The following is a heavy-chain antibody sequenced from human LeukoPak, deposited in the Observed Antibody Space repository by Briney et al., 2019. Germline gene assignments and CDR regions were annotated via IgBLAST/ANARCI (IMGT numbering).Heavy chain of an antibody. V-gene: IGHV4-39*01. CDR1: GGSISSSSYY. Sequence: PSETLSLTCTVSGGSISSSSYYWGWIRQPPGKGLEWIGSIYYSGSPYYNPSLKSRVTISVDTSKNQFSLKLSSVTAADTAVYYCARQPVDNYYDCSGYYSYFQHWGQGTLVSVSS. CDR2: IYYSGSP. J-gene: IGHJ1*01. D-gene: IGHD3-22*01. CDR3: ARQPVDNYYDCSGYYSYFQH.